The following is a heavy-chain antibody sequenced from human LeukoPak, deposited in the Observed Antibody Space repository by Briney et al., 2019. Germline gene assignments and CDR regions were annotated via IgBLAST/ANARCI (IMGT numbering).Heavy chain of an antibody. CDR2: IDPSDSDT. CDR3: ARRRGGGYLDY. V-gene: IGHV5-51*01. CDR1: GYSFTSYW. Sequence: GESLKISCKGYGYSFTSYWIGWVRQMPGKGLEWMGIIDPSDSDTRYSPSFQGQVTISADKSISTAYLQWNSLEASDTAMYYCARRRGGGYLDYWGQGTLVTVSS. D-gene: IGHD3-16*01. J-gene: IGHJ4*02.